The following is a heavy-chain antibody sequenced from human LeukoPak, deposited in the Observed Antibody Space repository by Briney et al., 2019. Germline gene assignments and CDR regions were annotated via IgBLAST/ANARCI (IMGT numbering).Heavy chain of an antibody. J-gene: IGHJ4*02. Sequence: GGSLRLSCAASGFTFSSYAMSWVRQAPGKGLEWVSSISGSSGRTYYADSVKGRFTISRDNSKNTLYLQMNSLRAEDTAIYYCAKELAWAGRDWGQGTLVTVSS. D-gene: IGHD6-19*01. V-gene: IGHV3-23*01. CDR1: GFTFSSYA. CDR2: ISGSSGRT. CDR3: AKELAWAGRD.